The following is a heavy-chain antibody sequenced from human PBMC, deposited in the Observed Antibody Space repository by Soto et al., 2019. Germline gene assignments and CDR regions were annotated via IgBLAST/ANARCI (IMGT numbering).Heavy chain of an antibody. CDR3: ARGFDPTYYFDY. D-gene: IGHD3-16*01. J-gene: IGHJ4*02. Sequence: SETLSLTCTVSGVSISSGGYYWSWIRQHPGKGLEWIGYIYYSGSTYYNPSLKSRVTISVDTSKNQFSLKLSSVTAADTAVYYCARGFDPTYYFDYWGQGTLVTVSS. CDR2: IYYSGST. V-gene: IGHV4-31*03. CDR1: GVSISSGGYY.